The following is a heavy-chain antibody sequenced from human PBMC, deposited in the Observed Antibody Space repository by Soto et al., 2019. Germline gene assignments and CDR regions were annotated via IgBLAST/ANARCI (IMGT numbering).Heavy chain of an antibody. CDR3: ARGFEYSSSGLNNWFDP. Sequence: QVQLVQSGAEVKKPGSSVKVSCKASGGTFSSYTISWVRQAPGQGLEWMGRIIPILGIANYAQKFQGRVTSTADKSTSTAYMELSSLRSEETAVYYCARGFEYSSSGLNNWFDPWGQGTLVTVSS. D-gene: IGHD6-6*01. CDR2: IIPILGIA. CDR1: GGTFSSYT. V-gene: IGHV1-69*02. J-gene: IGHJ5*02.